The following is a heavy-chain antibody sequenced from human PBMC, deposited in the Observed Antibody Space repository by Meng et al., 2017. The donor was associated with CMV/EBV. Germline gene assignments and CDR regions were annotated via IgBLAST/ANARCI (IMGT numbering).Heavy chain of an antibody. V-gene: IGHV4-4*07. J-gene: IGHJ5*02. CDR1: GALINSYY. CDR3: ASVFPPLAAADYWQNNWFDP. D-gene: IGHD6-25*01. CDR2: IYTSVST. Sequence: QVQVAASVPGSVKPLGPLSLPCTVWGALINSYYWSWIRQRAGKGLGGLGRIYTSVSTNYNPSRKSRVTMAVDTSKNQFSLKLSSVTAADTDVYYCASVFPPLAAADYWQNNWFDPWGQGTLVTVSS.